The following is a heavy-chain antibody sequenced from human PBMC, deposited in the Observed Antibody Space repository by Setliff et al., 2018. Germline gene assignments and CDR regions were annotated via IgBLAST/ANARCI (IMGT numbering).Heavy chain of an antibody. CDR2: IYYSGST. J-gene: IGHJ4*02. Sequence: SETLSLTCTVPGGSISSSSYYWGWIRQPPGKGLEWIGSIYYSGSTYYNPSLKSRVTISVDTSKNQFSLKLSSVTAADTAVYYCARSFSRREKFLLDYWGQGALVTVSS. CDR1: GGSISSSSYY. V-gene: IGHV4-39*01. CDR3: ARSFSRREKFLLDY.